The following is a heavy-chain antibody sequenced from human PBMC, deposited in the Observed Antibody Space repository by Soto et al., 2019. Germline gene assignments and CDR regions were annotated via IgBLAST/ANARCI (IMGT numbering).Heavy chain of an antibody. D-gene: IGHD1-26*01. CDR2: IYPGDSDT. Sequence: GESLKISYKASGYKFTSYWIGWVRQMPGKGLEWMGIIYPGDSDTRYSPSFQGQVTMSADKSISTAYLQWSSLKASDTAMYYCARHGASYLDYFDYWGQGTLVTVSS. J-gene: IGHJ4*02. V-gene: IGHV5-51*01. CDR1: GYKFTSYW. CDR3: ARHGASYLDYFDY.